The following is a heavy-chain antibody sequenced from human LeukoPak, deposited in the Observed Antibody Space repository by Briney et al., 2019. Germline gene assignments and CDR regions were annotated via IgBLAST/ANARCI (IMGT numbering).Heavy chain of an antibody. D-gene: IGHD2-15*01. CDR3: ARDLSGPSFY. CDR1: GFTFRNYW. Sequence: GRSLRLSCAASGFTFRNYWMSWLRQAPGKGLKWVINIKPDGGEIYSVDSVKGRFSISRDNAKNSLYLQMNSVRAEDTAVYFCARDLSGPSFYWGQGTPVTVSS. V-gene: IGHV3-7*01. J-gene: IGHJ4*02. CDR2: IKPDGGEI.